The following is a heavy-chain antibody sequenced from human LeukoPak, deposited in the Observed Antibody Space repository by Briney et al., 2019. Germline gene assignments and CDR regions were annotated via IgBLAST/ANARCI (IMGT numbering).Heavy chain of an antibody. CDR2: IYPGDSDT. V-gene: IGHV5-51*01. D-gene: IGHD3-3*01. J-gene: IGHJ4*02. CDR3: PRHAYYDFWSGYSKYYFDY. CDR1: GYSFTSYW. Sequence: GESLKISCKGSGYSFTSYWIGWVRQMPGKGLEWMGIIYPGDSDTRYSPSLQGQVTISADKSISTAYLQWSSLKASDTAMYYCPRHAYYDFWSGYSKYYFDYWGQGTLVTVSS.